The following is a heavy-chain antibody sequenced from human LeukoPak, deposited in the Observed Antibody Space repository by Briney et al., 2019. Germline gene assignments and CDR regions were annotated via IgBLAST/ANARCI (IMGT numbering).Heavy chain of an antibody. CDR1: GGSISSSSYY. V-gene: IGHV4-39*07. CDR3: ARAQDHWFDP. CDR2: IYYSGST. Sequence: SETLSLTCTVSGGSISSSSYYWGWIRQPPGKGLEWIGSIYYSGSTYYNPSLKSRVPISVDTSKNQFSLKLSSVTAADTAVYYCARAQDHWFDPWGQGALVTVSS. J-gene: IGHJ5*02.